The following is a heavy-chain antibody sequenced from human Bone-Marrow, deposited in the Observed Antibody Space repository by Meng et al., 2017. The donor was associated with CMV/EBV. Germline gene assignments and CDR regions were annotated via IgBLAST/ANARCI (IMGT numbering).Heavy chain of an antibody. CDR2: MNPNSGNT. J-gene: IGHJ4*02. D-gene: IGHD2-2*01. CDR1: GYTFTSYD. Sequence: ASVKVSCKASGYTFTSYDINWVRQATGQGLEWMGWMNPNSGNTGYAQKFQGRVTITRNTSISTAYMELSSLRSDDTAVYYCARGGEYQLLPFDYWGQGTLVTVSS. V-gene: IGHV1-8*03. CDR3: ARGGEYQLLPFDY.